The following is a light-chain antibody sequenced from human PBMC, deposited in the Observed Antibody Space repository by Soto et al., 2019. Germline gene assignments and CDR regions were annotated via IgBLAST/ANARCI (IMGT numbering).Light chain of an antibody. V-gene: IGKV4-1*01. J-gene: IGKJ1*01. CDR3: QQYYSTPWT. CDR2: WAS. CDR1: QSVLYSSNNKNY. Sequence: DIEMTQSPDSLAVSLGERATINCKSSQSVLYSSNNKNYLAWYQQKPGQPPKLLIYWASTRESGVPDRFSGSGSGTDVTLTISSLQAEDVAVYYCQQYYSTPWTFGQGTKVEIK.